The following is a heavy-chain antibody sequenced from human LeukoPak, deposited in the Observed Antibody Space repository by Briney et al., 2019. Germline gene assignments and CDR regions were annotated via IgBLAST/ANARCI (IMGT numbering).Heavy chain of an antibody. Sequence: GGSLRLSCAGSGFTFSRHAATWVRQAPGKRLEWVSTISGSGGSIYYAESVKGRFTISRDNSKNTVYLQMNSLRAEDTAVYYCANDYYGSGSYYNLFGYWGQGTLVTVSS. V-gene: IGHV3-23*01. CDR3: ANDYYGSGSYYNLFGY. CDR1: GFTFSRHA. J-gene: IGHJ4*02. CDR2: ISGSGGSI. D-gene: IGHD3-10*01.